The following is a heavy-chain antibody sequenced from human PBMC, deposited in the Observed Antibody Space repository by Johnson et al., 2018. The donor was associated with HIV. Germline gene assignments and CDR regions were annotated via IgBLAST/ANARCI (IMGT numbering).Heavy chain of an antibody. D-gene: IGHD2-8*01. CDR3: AREGGGPMGDAFDI. CDR2: IGTAGDT. Sequence: VQLVESGGGLVQPGGSRRLSCAASGFTFSSYDMHWVRQATGKGLEWVSAIGTAGDTYYPGSAKGRFTISSANSKNTPYLQMTSLRAEDTAGYYCAREGGGPMGDAFDIWGQGTMVTVSS. CDR1: GFTFSSYD. J-gene: IGHJ3*02. V-gene: IGHV3-13*01.